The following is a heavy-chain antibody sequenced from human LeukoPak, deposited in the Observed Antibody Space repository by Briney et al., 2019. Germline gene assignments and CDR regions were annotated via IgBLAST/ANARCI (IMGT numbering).Heavy chain of an antibody. CDR2: IDPNSGGP. CDR3: ARDGVAGSSDAFDL. V-gene: IGHV1-2*02. D-gene: IGHD6-19*01. J-gene: IGHJ3*01. Sequence: ASVKVSCKASGGTFSSYAISWVRQAPGQGLEWMTYIDPNSGGPHYAQKFQGRVTMTTDTSISTAYMELNWLTSDDTAVYYCARDGVAGSSDAFDLWGQGTMVTVSS. CDR1: GGTFSSYA.